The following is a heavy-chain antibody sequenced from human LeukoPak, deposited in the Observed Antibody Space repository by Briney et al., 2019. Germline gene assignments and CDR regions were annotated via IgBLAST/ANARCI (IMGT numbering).Heavy chain of an antibody. CDR2: IYYSGST. J-gene: IGHJ2*01. Sequence: SETLSLTCTVSGGSISSGSYYWGWIRQHPGKGLEWIGYIYYSGSTYYNPSLKSRVTISVDTSKNQFSLKLSSVTAADTAVYYCARMAYYYDSSGPRPYWYFDLWGRGTLVTVSS. CDR3: ARMAYYYDSSGPRPYWYFDL. D-gene: IGHD3-22*01. CDR1: GGSISSGSYY. V-gene: IGHV4-31*03.